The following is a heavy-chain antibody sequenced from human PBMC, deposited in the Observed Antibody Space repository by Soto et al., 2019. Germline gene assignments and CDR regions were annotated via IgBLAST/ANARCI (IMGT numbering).Heavy chain of an antibody. D-gene: IGHD1-7*01. V-gene: IGHV1-24*01. CDR3: ATGWTGTTFFSWFDP. CDR1: GYTLTELS. J-gene: IGHJ5*02. CDR2: FDPEDGET. Sequence: ASVKVSCKVSGYTLTELSMHWVRQAPGKGLEWMGGFDPEDGETIYAQKFQGRVTMTEDTSTDTAYMELSSLRSEDTAVYYCATGWTGTTFFSWFDPWGQGTLVTVSS.